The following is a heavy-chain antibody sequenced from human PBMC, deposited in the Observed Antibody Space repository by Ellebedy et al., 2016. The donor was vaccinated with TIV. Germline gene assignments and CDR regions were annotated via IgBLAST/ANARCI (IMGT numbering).Heavy chain of an antibody. CDR1: GFTVSANY. CDR3: ARVDRGLAFDI. Sequence: GGSLRLSCVVSGFTVSANYISWVRQAPGKGLAFVSIIYSAGSTYYAESVKGRFTISRDNSKSTLYLQMNSLRAEDTAVYYCARVDRGLAFDIWGQGTMVTVSS. J-gene: IGHJ3*02. V-gene: IGHV3-53*01. CDR2: IYSAGST. D-gene: IGHD3-16*01.